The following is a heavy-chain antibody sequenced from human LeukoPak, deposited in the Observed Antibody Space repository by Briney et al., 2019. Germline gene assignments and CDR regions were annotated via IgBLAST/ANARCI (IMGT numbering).Heavy chain of an antibody. Sequence: TSETLSLTCTVSGCSISSYYWSWIRKPPGKGLEGIGYIYYSGSTYYNPSLRSRVTISVDTSKNQFSLKLSSVTAADTAVYYCESSSEGRYYYDSSGFSYYYYYMDVWGKGTTVTISS. J-gene: IGHJ6*03. CDR1: GCSISSYY. CDR2: IYYSGST. V-gene: IGHV4-59*01. D-gene: IGHD3-22*01. CDR3: ESSSEGRYYYDSSGFSYYYYYMDV.